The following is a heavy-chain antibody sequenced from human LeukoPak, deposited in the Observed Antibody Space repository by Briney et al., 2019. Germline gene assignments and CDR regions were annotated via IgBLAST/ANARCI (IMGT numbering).Heavy chain of an antibody. CDR3: ARGPYGSGSYYLYGMDV. V-gene: IGHV1-69*13. Sequence: SVKVSCKASAGTFSSYAISWVRQAPGQGLEWMGGIIPIFGTANYAQKFQGRVTITADESTSTAYMELSSLRSEDTAVYYCARGPYGSGSYYLYGMDVWGQGTTVTVSS. J-gene: IGHJ6*02. CDR2: IIPIFGTA. D-gene: IGHD3-10*01. CDR1: AGTFSSYA.